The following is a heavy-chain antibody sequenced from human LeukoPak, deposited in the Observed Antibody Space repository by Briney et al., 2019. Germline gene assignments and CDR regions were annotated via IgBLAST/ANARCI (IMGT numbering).Heavy chain of an antibody. CDR2: ISGNGVST. J-gene: IGHJ4*02. Sequence: GGSLRLSCAASGFTFSSYAMSWVRQAPGKGLEWVSVISGNGVSTHYADSEKGRFTISRDNSKNTLYLQMNSLRAEDTAVYYCAKESPRFDYWGQGTLVTVSS. CDR3: AKESPRFDY. V-gene: IGHV3-23*01. CDR1: GFTFSSYA.